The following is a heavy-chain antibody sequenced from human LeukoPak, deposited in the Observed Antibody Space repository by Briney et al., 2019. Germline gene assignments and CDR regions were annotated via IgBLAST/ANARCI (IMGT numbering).Heavy chain of an antibody. CDR1: GGSISSYY. CDR3: ARRGYGSGSYSALGMDV. D-gene: IGHD3-10*01. CDR2: IYYSGST. J-gene: IGHJ6*03. Sequence: SETLSLTCTVSGGSISSYYWSWIRQPPGKGLEWIGYIYYSGSTNYNPSLKSRVTISVDTSKNQFSLKLSSVTAADTAVYYCARRGYGSGSYSALGMDVWGKGTTVTISS. V-gene: IGHV4-59*12.